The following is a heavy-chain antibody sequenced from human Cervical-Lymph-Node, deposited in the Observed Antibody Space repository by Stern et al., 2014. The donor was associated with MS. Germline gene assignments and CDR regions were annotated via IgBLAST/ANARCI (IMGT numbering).Heavy chain of an antibody. CDR2: ISSDGSKR. CDR1: GFTFSNYG. V-gene: IGHV3-30*18. D-gene: IGHD3-10*01. CDR3: AKDAGGYYGSGTLGGMDV. Sequence: DQLVESGGGVVQPGRSLRLSCAASGFTFSNYGMHWVRQAPGKGLEWVGVISSDGSKRYYADSVKGRFTSSRDNSKNTLYLQMDSLRAEDTAVYYCAKDAGGYYGSGTLGGMDVWGQGTTVTVSS. J-gene: IGHJ6*02.